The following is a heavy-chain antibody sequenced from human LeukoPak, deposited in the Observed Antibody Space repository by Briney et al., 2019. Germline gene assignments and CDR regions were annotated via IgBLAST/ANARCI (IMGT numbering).Heavy chain of an antibody. Sequence: ASVKVSCKASGYTFTSYYMHWVRQAPGQGLEWMGIINPSDGSTSYAQKFQGRVTMTRDTSTSTVYMELSSLRSEDTAVYYCARDSSSWSYYYYYGMDVWGQGTTVTVSS. V-gene: IGHV1-46*01. CDR2: INPSDGST. CDR1: GYTFTSYY. J-gene: IGHJ6*02. CDR3: ARDSSSWSYYYYYGMDV. D-gene: IGHD6-13*01.